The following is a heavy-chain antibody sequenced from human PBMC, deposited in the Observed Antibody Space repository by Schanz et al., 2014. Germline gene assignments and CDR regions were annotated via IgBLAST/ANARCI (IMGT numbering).Heavy chain of an antibody. CDR1: GYSFAAFF. V-gene: IGHV1-2*02. J-gene: IGHJ5*02. D-gene: IGHD1-7*01. CDR3: ARDQTGTTNWFDP. Sequence: QVLLVQSGAEVKKPGASVRVSCKASGYSFAAFFIHWVRQTPGQGLEWMGCINPYSGATYYAQKFQGRVTLTSDASLTTVYMEVHSLTSDDTAVFLCARDQTGTTNWFDPWGQGTLVTVSS. CDR2: INPYSGAT.